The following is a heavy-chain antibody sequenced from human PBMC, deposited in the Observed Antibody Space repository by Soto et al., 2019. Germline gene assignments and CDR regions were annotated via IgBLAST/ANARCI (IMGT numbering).Heavy chain of an antibody. J-gene: IGHJ3*01. CDR2: IWYDGSNK. CDR1: GFTFSSYG. D-gene: IGHD2-2*01. Sequence: GGSLRLSCAASGFTFSSYGMHWVRQAPGKGLEWVTVIWYDGSNKYYADSVRGRFTISRDNSKNTLYLQMDSLRAEDTAVYYCAKQVVPHTNAFDFWGQGTMVTVSS. V-gene: IGHV3-30*02. CDR3: AKQVVPHTNAFDF.